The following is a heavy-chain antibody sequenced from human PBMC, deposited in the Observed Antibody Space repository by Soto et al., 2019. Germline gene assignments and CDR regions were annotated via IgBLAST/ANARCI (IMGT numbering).Heavy chain of an antibody. Sequence: GGSLRLSCAASGFTFSSYAMSWVRQAPGKGLEWVSAISGSGGSTYYADSVKGRFTNSRDNSKNTLYLQMNSLRAEDTAVYYCAKGYGSGSYYNLAHLYYYYYMDVWGKGTTVTVSS. J-gene: IGHJ6*03. D-gene: IGHD3-10*01. CDR3: AKGYGSGSYYNLAHLYYYYYMDV. V-gene: IGHV3-23*01. CDR2: ISGSGGST. CDR1: GFTFSSYA.